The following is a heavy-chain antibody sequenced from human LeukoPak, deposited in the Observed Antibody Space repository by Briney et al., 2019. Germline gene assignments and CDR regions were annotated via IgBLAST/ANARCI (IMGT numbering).Heavy chain of an antibody. CDR3: ARDRRGYGSSYVFDP. CDR1: GGSISSGSYY. J-gene: IGHJ5*02. D-gene: IGHD2-15*01. V-gene: IGHV4-61*02. CDR2: IYTSGST. Sequence: PSETLSLTCTVSGGSISSGSYYWSWIRQPAGKGLEWIGRIYTSGSTNYNPSLKSRVTISVDTSKNQFSLKLSSVTAADTAVYYCARDRRGYGSSYVFDPWGQGTLVTVSS.